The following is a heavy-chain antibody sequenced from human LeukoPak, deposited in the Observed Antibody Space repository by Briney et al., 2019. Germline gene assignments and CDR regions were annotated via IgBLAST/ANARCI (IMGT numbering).Heavy chain of an antibody. D-gene: IGHD3-10*01. CDR3: ARGSPYYYGSGNWFDP. CDR1: PGSFSGYY. V-gene: IGHV4-34*01. CDR2: INHSGST. Sequence: PSETLSLTCAVYPGSFSGYYWGCIRQPPGKGLEWIGEINHSGSTNYNPSLKSRVTISVDTSKNQFSLKLSSVTAADTAVYYCARGSPYYYGSGNWFDPWGQGTLVTVSS. J-gene: IGHJ5*02.